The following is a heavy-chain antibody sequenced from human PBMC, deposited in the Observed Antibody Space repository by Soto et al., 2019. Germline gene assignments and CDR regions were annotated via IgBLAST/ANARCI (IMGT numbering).Heavy chain of an antibody. CDR1: GGTFSNYA. V-gene: IGHV1-69*13. J-gene: IGHJ4*02. CDR2: IIPIFGTR. CDR3: ARERWMDFDWLLEHYFDY. D-gene: IGHD3-9*01. Sequence: ASVKVSCKASGGTFSNYAITWVRQAPGQGLEWLGRIIPIFGTRDYAQKFQGRVTTTADDSTTTAYMELSSLRSDDTAVYYCARERWMDFDWLLEHYFDYWGQGTLVTVSS.